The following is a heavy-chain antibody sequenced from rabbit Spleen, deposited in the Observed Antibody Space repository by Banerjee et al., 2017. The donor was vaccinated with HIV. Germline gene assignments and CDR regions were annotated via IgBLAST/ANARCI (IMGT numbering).Heavy chain of an antibody. CDR2: INAYTAKP. J-gene: IGHJ4*01. D-gene: IGHD4-1*01. CDR1: GFSFSDRDV. V-gene: IGHV1S45*01. Sequence: QEHLVESGRGLVKPEGSLTLTCKASGFSFSDRDVMCWVRQAPGKGLQWIACINAYTAKPVYATWAKGRFTISRTSSTTVTLQMTSLTAADTATYFCARDLASVIGWNFNLWGPGTLVTVS. CDR3: ARDLASVIGWNFNL.